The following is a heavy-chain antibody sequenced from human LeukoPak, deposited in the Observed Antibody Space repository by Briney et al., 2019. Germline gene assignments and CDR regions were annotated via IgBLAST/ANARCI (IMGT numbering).Heavy chain of an antibody. CDR3: AAGGSSSSEANFDY. V-gene: IGHV1-2*02. D-gene: IGHD6-6*01. CDR2: INPNSGGT. CDR1: GYAFTGYY. J-gene: IGHJ4*02. Sequence: ASVKVSCKASGYAFTGYYMHWVRQAPGQGLEWMGWINPNSGGTNYAQKFQGRVTMTRDTSISTAYMELSRLRSDDTAVYYCAAGGSSSSEANFDYWGQGTLVTVSS.